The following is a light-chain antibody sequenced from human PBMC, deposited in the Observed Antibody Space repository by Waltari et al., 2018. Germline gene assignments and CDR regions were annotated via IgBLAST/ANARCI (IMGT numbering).Light chain of an antibody. V-gene: IGKV1-5*03. CDR3: LQYNSYSWT. Sequence: DIQMTQSPSTLSASVGDRVTIACRASQSIMGWLAWYQQKPWKAPNRLISKASSLQTGVPSRFNGSGSGTEFTLTINTLQPDDFATYHCLQYNSYSWTFGQGTKVEIK. CDR1: QSIMGW. CDR2: KAS. J-gene: IGKJ1*01.